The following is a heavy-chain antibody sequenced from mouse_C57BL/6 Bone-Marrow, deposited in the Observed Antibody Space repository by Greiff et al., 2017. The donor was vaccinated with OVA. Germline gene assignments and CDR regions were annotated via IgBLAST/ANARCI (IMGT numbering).Heavy chain of an antibody. V-gene: IGHV14-2*01. CDR1: GFNIKDYY. CDR3: ARMGYYGSSSFAY. J-gene: IGHJ3*01. Sequence: VHVKQSGAELVKPGASVKLSCTASGFNIKDYYMHWVKQRTEQGLEWIGRIDPEDGETKYAPKFQGKATITADAASNTAYLQLSSLTSEDTAVYYCARMGYYGSSSFAYWGQGTLVTVSA. CDR2: IDPEDGET. D-gene: IGHD1-1*01.